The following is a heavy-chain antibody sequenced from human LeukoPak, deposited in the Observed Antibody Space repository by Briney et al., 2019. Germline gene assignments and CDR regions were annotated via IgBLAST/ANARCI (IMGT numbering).Heavy chain of an antibody. V-gene: IGHV4-61*02. CDR2: IYTSGST. D-gene: IGHD1-14*01. CDR1: GGSISSSSYY. Sequence: PSETLSLTCTVSGGSISSSSYYWSWIRQPAGTGLEWIGRIYTSGSTNYNPSLKSRVTMSVDTSKNQFSLKLSSVTAADTAVYYCARDSREPAPYYYYYMDVWGKGTTVTVSS. CDR3: ARDSREPAPYYYYYMDV. J-gene: IGHJ6*03.